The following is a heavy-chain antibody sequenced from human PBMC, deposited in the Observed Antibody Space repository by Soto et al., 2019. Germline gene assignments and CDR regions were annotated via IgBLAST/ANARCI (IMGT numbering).Heavy chain of an antibody. CDR3: ASRLPRGMDV. J-gene: IGHJ6*02. CDR2: MNPNSGNT. V-gene: IGHV1-8*01. D-gene: IGHD4-17*01. CDR1: GYTSTSYD. Sequence: QVQLVQSGAEVKKPGASVKVSCRASGYTSTSYDINWVRQAPGQGLEWMGWMNPNSGNTGYAQKFQGRVTMTRNTSISTADMKLSSLRSEDTAVYYCASRLPRGMDVWGQGTTVTVSS.